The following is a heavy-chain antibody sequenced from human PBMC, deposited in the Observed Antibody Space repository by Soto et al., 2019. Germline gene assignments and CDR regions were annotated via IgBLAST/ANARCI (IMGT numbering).Heavy chain of an antibody. CDR1: GINFSSYA. J-gene: IGHJ6*02. CDR3: AKEFMFRGVPPLSFVMDV. D-gene: IGHD3-10*01. V-gene: IGHV3-23*01. Sequence: GGALRLSCAASGINFSSYAMSWVRQAPGKGLEWVSGISGSGGSTYYAHPVKARFTISTDNSKNTRYLQVNSLRADDTALYYWAKEFMFRGVPPLSFVMDVWGQRTTVTVSS. CDR2: ISGSGGST.